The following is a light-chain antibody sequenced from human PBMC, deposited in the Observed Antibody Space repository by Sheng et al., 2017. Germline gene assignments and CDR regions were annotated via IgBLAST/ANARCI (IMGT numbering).Light chain of an antibody. V-gene: IGKV1-39*01. CDR1: QNIRSH. Sequence: DIQMTQSPSALSASVGDRVTITCRASQNIRSHLNWYQHKAGKAPKILINVASSLQSGVPSRFSGSGSGTDFTLTISSLQPEDFATYYCQQSFNTPLTFGEGPRWRSN. CDR2: VAS. CDR3: QQSFNTPLT. J-gene: IGKJ4*01.